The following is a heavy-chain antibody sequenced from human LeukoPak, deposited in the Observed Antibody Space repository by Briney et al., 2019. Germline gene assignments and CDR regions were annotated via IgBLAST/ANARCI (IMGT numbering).Heavy chain of an antibody. CDR2: ISYDGSNK. CDR1: GFTFSSYG. D-gene: IGHD6-19*01. V-gene: IGHV3-30*18. J-gene: IGHJ4*02. CDR3: AKGGAAYSSGWYTDY. Sequence: PGGSLRLSCAASGFTFSSYGMHWVRQAPGKGLEWVAVISYDGSNKYYADSVKGRFTIPRDNSKNTLYLQMNSLRAEDTALYYCAKGGAAYSSGWYTDYWGQGTLVTVSS.